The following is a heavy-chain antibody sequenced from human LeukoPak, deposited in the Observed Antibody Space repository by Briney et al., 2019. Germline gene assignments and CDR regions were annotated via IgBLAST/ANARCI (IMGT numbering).Heavy chain of an antibody. V-gene: IGHV4-59*01. CDR1: GGSISSYY. CDR2: IYYSGST. CDR3: ARDSEYGDYSVWFDP. Sequence: SETLSLTCTVSGGSISSYYWSWIRQPPGKGLEWIGYIYYSGSTNYNPSLKSRATISVDTSKNQFSLKLSSVTAADTAVYYCARDSEYGDYSVWFDPWGQGTLVTVSS. D-gene: IGHD4-17*01. J-gene: IGHJ5*02.